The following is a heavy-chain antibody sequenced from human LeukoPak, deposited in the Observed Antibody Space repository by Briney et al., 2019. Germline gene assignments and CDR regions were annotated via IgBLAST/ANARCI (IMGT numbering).Heavy chain of an antibody. V-gene: IGHV4-38-2*01. CDR1: GYSISSGYY. CDR3: ATWNNGYNFNY. Sequence: SETVSLTCDVSGYSISSGYYWGWIRQPPGKGLEWIGSIYHRGSSYYNPSLKSRVTISMDRSKNQFSLQLKSLTAADTAVYYCATWNNGYNFNYWGQGTLVTVSS. CDR2: IYHRGSS. J-gene: IGHJ4*02. D-gene: IGHD5-24*01.